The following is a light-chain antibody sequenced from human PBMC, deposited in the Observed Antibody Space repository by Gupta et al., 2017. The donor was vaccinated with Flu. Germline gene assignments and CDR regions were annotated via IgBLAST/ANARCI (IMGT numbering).Light chain of an antibody. Sequence: PYSLSASVGDRVTISCRASQVISNYLDWYQQTAGKAPKLLIYGASTVQSGVPSRFSGSGSGTDFTLTISSRQPEDSATYYCQQRHSTPLTFGGGTKVDI. CDR1: QVISNY. CDR2: GAS. J-gene: IGKJ4*01. CDR3: QQRHSTPLT. V-gene: IGKV1-39*01.